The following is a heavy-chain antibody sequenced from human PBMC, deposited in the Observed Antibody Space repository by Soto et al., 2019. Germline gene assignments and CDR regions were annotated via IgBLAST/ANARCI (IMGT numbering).Heavy chain of an antibody. V-gene: IGHV1-46*01. CDR1: GYTFTGYY. CDR3: ARVSITIFGVVIADDAFDI. Sequence: ASVKVSCKASGYTFTGYYMHWVRQAPGQGLEWMGIINPSGGSTSYAQKFQGRVTMTTDTSTSTAYMELRSLRSDDTAVYYCARVSITIFGVVIADDAFDIWGQGTMVTVSS. J-gene: IGHJ3*02. D-gene: IGHD3-3*01. CDR2: INPSGGST.